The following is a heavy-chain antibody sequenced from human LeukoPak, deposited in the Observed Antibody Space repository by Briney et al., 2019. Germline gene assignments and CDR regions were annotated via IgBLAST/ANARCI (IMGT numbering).Heavy chain of an antibody. Sequence: GGSLRLSCAASGFTFSSYAMSWVRQAPGKGLEWVSAISGSGGSTYYADSGKGRFTISRDNSKNTLYLQMNSLRAEDTAVYYCAKVGSGWYYFDYWGQGTLVTVSS. D-gene: IGHD6-19*01. CDR1: GFTFSSYA. CDR3: AKVGSGWYYFDY. V-gene: IGHV3-23*01. J-gene: IGHJ4*02. CDR2: ISGSGGST.